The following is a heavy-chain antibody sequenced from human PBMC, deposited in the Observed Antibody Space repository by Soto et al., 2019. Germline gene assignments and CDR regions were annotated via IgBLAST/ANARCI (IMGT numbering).Heavy chain of an antibody. CDR1: GGTFSSYA. V-gene: IGHV1-69*12. D-gene: IGHD2-15*01. Sequence: QVQLVQSGAEVKKPGSSVKVSCKASGGTFSSYAISWVRQAPGQGLEWMGGIIPIFGTANYAQKFQGRVTIPADESPXTXYXXLGSLRSEDTAVYYCARGWGDVVVVVAATQDWFDPWGQGTLVTVSS. J-gene: IGHJ5*02. CDR2: IIPIFGTA. CDR3: ARGWGDVVVVVAATQDWFDP.